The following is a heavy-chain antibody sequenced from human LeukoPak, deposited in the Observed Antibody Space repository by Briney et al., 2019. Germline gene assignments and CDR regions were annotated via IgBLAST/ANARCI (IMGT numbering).Heavy chain of an antibody. J-gene: IGHJ6*03. CDR1: GFTFSSYA. Sequence: GGSLRLSCAASGFTFSSYAMHWVRQAPGKGLEWVAVISYDGSNKYYADSVKGRFTISRDNSKNTLYLQMNSLRAEDTAVYYCARDGYCSSTSCYYYYMDVWGKGTTVTVSS. D-gene: IGHD2-2*03. CDR3: ARDGYCSSTSCYYYYMDV. CDR2: ISYDGSNK. V-gene: IGHV3-30-3*01.